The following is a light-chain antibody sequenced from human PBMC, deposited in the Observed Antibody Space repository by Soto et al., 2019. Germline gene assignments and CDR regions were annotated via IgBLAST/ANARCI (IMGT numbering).Light chain of an antibody. Sequence: EIVMTQTPATLSVSPGGRATLSCRASQSISDTLAWYQQKPGQAPRLLIYGASSRATGIPDRFSGGGSGTDFSLTISRLEPEDFAVDYCQQYDSSPRTFGQGSMV. V-gene: IGKV3-20*01. CDR3: QQYDSSPRT. CDR1: QSISDT. CDR2: GAS. J-gene: IGKJ1*01.